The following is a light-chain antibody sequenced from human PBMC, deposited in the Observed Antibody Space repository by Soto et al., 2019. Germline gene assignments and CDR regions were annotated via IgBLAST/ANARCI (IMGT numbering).Light chain of an antibody. CDR2: AAS. J-gene: IGKJ5*01. CDR1: QSISSY. Sequence: DIQMTQSPSSLSASVGERVTITFRASQSISSYLNWYQQKPGKAPKLLIYAASSLQSGVPSRFSGSGSGTDFTLTISSLQPEDFATYYCQQSYSTPITFGQGTRLENK. V-gene: IGKV1-39*01. CDR3: QQSYSTPIT.